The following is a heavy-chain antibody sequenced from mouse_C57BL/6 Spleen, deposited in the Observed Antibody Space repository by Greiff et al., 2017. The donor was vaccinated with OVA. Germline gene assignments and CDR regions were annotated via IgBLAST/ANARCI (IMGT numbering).Heavy chain of an antibody. CDR3: ARGLRFAY. CDR2: ISDGGSYT. Sequence: EVKLMESGGGLVKPGGSLTLSCAASGFTFSSYAMSWVRQTPEKRLEWVATISDGGSYTYYPHNVKGRFTISRDNAKNNLYLQMSHLKSEDTAMYYCARGLRFAYWGQGTLVTVSA. V-gene: IGHV5-4*03. J-gene: IGHJ3*01. CDR1: GFTFSSYA.